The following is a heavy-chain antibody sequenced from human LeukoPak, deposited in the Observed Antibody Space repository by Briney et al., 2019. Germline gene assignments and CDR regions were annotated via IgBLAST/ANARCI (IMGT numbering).Heavy chain of an antibody. Sequence: GGSLRLSCAASGFTFSSYAVSWVRQAPRKGLEGVSASSGFGGTYYADSVKGRFTISRDSLKNTLYLQMNSLRAEETAVHYCAKTSGYYDSWGQGTLVPVS. CDR1: GFTFSSYA. J-gene: IGHJ5*01. V-gene: IGHV3-23*01. D-gene: IGHD3-22*01. CDR2: SSGFGGT. CDR3: AKTSGYYDS.